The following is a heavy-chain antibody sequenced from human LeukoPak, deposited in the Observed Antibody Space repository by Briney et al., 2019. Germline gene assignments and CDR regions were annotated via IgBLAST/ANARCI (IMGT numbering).Heavy chain of an antibody. CDR1: GFTFSTYS. D-gene: IGHD3-10*01. CDR2: ISSTSSYI. J-gene: IGHJ4*02. Sequence: GGSLSLSCAASGFTFSTYSMNWVRQAPGKGLEWVSFISSTSSYIYYADSVKGRFTISRDNAKNSLYLQMNSLRAEDTAVYYCAREAGGGSGSPEDYWGQGTLVTVSS. V-gene: IGHV3-21*01. CDR3: AREAGGGSGSPEDY.